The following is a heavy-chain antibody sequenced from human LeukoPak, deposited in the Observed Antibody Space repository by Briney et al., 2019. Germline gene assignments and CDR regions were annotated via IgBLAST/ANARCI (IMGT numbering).Heavy chain of an antibody. CDR1: GFTFDNYA. Sequence: GGSLRLSCAASGFTFDNYAMHWVRQAPGKGLEWLSIISWNSGYIGYADSVKGRFTISRDNAKKSQDLQMNSLRAEDTAFYYCAKVRGTYSSGYFFDYWGQGTLVTVSS. V-gene: IGHV3-9*01. J-gene: IGHJ4*02. CDR2: ISWNSGYI. CDR3: AKVRGTYSSGYFFDY. D-gene: IGHD6-19*01.